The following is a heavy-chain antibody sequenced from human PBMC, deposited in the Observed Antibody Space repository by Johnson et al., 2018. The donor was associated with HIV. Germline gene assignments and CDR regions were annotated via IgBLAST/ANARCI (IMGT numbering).Heavy chain of an antibody. D-gene: IGHD2-8*01. CDR1: GFTFSTYD. V-gene: IGHV3-13*01. CDR2: IGTAGDT. CDR3: ARARVYYQDAFDI. Sequence: VQLVESGGGVVQPGRSLRLSCAASGFTFSTYDMHWVRQTTGKRLEWVSAIGTAGDTYYPGSVEGRFTISRENAKNSLYLQMNGLRAEDTAFYYCARARVYYQDAFDIWGQGTMVTVSS. J-gene: IGHJ3*02.